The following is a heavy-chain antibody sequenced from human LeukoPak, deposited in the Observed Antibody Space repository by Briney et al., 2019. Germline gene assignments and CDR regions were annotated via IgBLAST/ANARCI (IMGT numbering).Heavy chain of an antibody. J-gene: IGHJ4*02. V-gene: IGHV3-30*18. Sequence: PGGSLRLSCAASGFTFSSYGMHWVRQAPGKGLEWVAVISYDGSNKYYADSVKGRFTISRDNSKNTLYLQMNSLRAEDTAVYYCAKAIHPGSIDYWGQGTLVTVSS. CDR1: GFTFSSYG. CDR3: AKAIHPGSIDY. D-gene: IGHD3-10*01. CDR2: ISYDGSNK.